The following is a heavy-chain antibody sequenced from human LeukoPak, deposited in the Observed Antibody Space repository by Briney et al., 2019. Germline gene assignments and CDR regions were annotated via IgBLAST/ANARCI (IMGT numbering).Heavy chain of an antibody. V-gene: IGHV3-48*04. Sequence: QTGGSLRLSCAASGFTFNTYSMNWVRQAPGKGLEWVSYISGSSRTMYYADSVKGRFTISRDNAKNSLYLQMNSLRAEDTAMYYCARGLGLYDYGGNIDYWGQGTLVTVSS. D-gene: IGHD4-23*01. J-gene: IGHJ4*02. CDR2: ISGSSRTM. CDR3: ARGLGLYDYGGNIDY. CDR1: GFTFNTYS.